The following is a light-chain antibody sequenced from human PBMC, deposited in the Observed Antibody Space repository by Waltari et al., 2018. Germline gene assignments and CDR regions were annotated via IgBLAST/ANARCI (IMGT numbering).Light chain of an antibody. J-gene: IGLJ2*01. CDR3: QTWGTGTHVV. CDR1: SGHSSYA. V-gene: IGLV4-69*01. Sequence: QPELTQSPSASASLGASVKLTCILSSGHSSYAIAWHQQQPQKGPRYLMKLNSDGSHNEGDGIPDRFSGSSSGAERYLTISSLQSEDEADYYCQTWGTGTHVVFGGGTKLTVL. CDR2: LNSDGSH.